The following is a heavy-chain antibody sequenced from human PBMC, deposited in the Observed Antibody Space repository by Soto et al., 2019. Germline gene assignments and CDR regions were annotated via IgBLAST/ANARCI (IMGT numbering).Heavy chain of an antibody. D-gene: IGHD6-19*01. V-gene: IGHV2-5*01. J-gene: IGHJ4*02. CDR2: IYWNDDK. CDR3: AHIVVAGMGYYFDY. Sequence: QITLKESGPTLVKPTQTLTLTCTFSGFSLSSTRMAVGWIRQPPGKALEWLALIYWNDDKRYSPFLKSRLTIAKDTSKNQVVLTTSNMEPVDTARYYGAHIVVAGMGYYFDYWGQGTLGNASS. CDR1: GFSLSSTRMA.